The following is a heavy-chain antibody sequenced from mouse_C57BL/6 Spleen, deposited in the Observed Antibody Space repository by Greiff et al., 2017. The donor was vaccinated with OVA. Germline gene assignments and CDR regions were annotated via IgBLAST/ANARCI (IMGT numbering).Heavy chain of an antibody. CDR1: GFTFSDYG. D-gene: IGHD2-4*01. V-gene: IGHV5-17*01. J-gene: IGHJ1*03. CDR3: ARRYDYDGWYFDV. CDR2: ISSGSSTI. Sequence: EVQLQQSGGGLVKPGGSLKLSCAASGFTFSDYGMHWVRQAPEKGLEWVAYISSGSSTIYYADTVKGRFTISRDNAKNTLFLQMTSLRSEDTAMYYCARRYDYDGWYFDVWGTGTTVTVSS.